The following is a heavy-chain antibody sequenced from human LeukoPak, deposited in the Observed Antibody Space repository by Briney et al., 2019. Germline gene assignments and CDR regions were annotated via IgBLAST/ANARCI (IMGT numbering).Heavy chain of an antibody. V-gene: IGHV4-59*08. Sequence: SETLSLTCTVSGGSISSYYWSWIRQPPGKGLEWIGYIYYSGSTNYNPSLKSRVTISVDTSKNQFSLKLSSVTAADTAMYYCARFEVSGWYLFDCWGQGTLVTVSS. D-gene: IGHD6-19*01. CDR1: GGSISSYY. J-gene: IGHJ4*02. CDR2: IYYSGST. CDR3: ARFEVSGWYLFDC.